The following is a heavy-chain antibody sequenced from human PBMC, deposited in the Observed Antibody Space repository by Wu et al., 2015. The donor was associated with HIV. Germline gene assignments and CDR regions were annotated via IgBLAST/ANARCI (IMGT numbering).Heavy chain of an antibody. Sequence: QVQLVQSGAEVKKPGASVKVSCKASGYTFTGYYMHWVRQALGQGLEWMGGITSPSGTTTYAQRFQGKITITTDDSTGTAYMELNSLRHDDTAVYFCTRGLGGVEDYWGQGTLVTVSS. CDR3: TRGLGGVEDY. J-gene: IGHJ4*02. V-gene: IGHV1-2*02. CDR2: ITSPSGTT. D-gene: IGHD2-8*01. CDR1: GYTFTGYY.